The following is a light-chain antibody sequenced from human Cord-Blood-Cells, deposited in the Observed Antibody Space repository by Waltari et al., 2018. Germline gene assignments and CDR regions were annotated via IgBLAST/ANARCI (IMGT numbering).Light chain of an antibody. Sequence: QSALTQPASVSGSPGQSITISCTGTSSDVGGYNYVSWYQQHPGKAPKHMIYDVSNRPSGVSNRFSGSKSCNTASLTISGRQAEDEADYYCSSYTSSSTLDWVFGGGTKLTVL. V-gene: IGLV2-14*01. J-gene: IGLJ3*02. CDR1: SSDVGGYNY. CDR2: DVS. CDR3: SSYTSSSTLDWV.